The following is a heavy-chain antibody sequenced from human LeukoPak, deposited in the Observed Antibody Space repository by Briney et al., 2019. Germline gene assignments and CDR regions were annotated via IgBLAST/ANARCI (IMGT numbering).Heavy chain of an antibody. J-gene: IGHJ4*02. D-gene: IGHD4/OR15-4a*01. Sequence: SETLSLTCTVSGASISSHYWSWIRQPPGRGLEWIGYIHYSGITSYDPSLKSRVTISVDTSKSQFPLNLSSVTAADTAVYYCARVYDYGKFDYWGPGTLVTVSS. CDR2: IHYSGIT. V-gene: IGHV4-59*11. CDR1: GASISSHY. CDR3: ARVYDYGKFDY.